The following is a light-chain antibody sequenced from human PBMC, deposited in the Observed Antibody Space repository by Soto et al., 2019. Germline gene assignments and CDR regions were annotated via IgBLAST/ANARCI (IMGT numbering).Light chain of an antibody. J-gene: IGKJ2*01. V-gene: IGKV1-5*03. Sequence: DIQMTQSPSALSASVGDRVTITCRASQSFNNWLAWYQQKPGKAPKLLIYKASNLQSGVPSRFSGSGSGTKFTLTISSLQPDDFATYSCQQYFTYPYNFGLGTKLEIK. CDR2: KAS. CDR3: QQYFTYPYN. CDR1: QSFNNW.